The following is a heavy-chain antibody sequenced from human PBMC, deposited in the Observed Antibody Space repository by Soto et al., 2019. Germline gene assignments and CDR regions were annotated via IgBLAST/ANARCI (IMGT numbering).Heavy chain of an antibody. Sequence: QVQLVESGGGVVQPGRSLRLSCAASGSIFRGYGMHWVRQAPGKGLEWVAIIRFDGSNINYADSVMGRFTISRDNSKNTLYLEMNSLRVEDTAVYYCARDGVGGTDFRGYLDYCVQGTMVTVYS. D-gene: IGHD2-15*01. J-gene: IGHJ4*02. CDR2: IRFDGSNI. V-gene: IGHV3-33*01. CDR3: ARDGVGGTDFRGYLDY. CDR1: GSIFRGYG.